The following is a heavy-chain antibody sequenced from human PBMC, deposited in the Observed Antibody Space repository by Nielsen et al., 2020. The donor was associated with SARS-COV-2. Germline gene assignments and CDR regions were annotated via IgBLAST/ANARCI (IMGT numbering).Heavy chain of an antibody. V-gene: IGHV1-3*01. D-gene: IGHD6-19*01. CDR2: INAGNGNT. CDR3: ATSAVAGTPNWFDP. J-gene: IGHJ5*02. Sequence: ASVKVSCKASGYTLTSYAMHWVRQAPGQRLEWMGWINAGNGNTKYSQKFQGRVTITRDTSASTAYMELSSLRSEDTAVYYCATSAVAGTPNWFDPWGQGTLVTVSS. CDR1: GYTLTSYA.